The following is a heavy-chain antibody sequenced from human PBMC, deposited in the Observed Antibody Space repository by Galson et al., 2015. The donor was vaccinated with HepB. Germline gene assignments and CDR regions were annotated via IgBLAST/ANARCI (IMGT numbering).Heavy chain of an antibody. CDR3: ARVRTCGVNCYHFDY. Sequence: SLRLSCAASGFTFSSYAIHWVRQAPGKGLEWVAVVSNDGSNQYYADSVKGRFTISRDNSKSTLYLQMNSLRAEDTAVYYCARVRTCGVNCYHFDYWGQGTLVTVSS. CDR2: VSNDGSNQ. V-gene: IGHV3-30-3*01. CDR1: GFTFSSYA. J-gene: IGHJ4*02. D-gene: IGHD2-21*01.